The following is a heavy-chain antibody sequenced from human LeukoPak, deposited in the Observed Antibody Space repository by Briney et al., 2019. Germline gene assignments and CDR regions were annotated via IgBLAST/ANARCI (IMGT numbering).Heavy chain of an antibody. CDR2: IYFSGNT. CDR3: ARDRLFGLGSSYYFDY. CDR1: GNSISTSKSY. D-gene: IGHD6-6*01. J-gene: IGHJ4*02. V-gene: IGHV4-39*02. Sequence: SETLSLTCTVSGNSISTSKSYWGWIRQPPLKGLEWIGSIYFSGNTYYNASLKSRGTISVDTSKNQFSLKLSSVTAADTAVYYCARDRLFGLGSSYYFDYWGQGTLVTVSS.